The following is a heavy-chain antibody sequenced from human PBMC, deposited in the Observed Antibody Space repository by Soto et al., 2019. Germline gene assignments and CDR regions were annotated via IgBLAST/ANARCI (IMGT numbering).Heavy chain of an antibody. CDR2: ISGSGGST. CDR1: GFTFSSYA. J-gene: IGHJ4*02. D-gene: IGHD2-15*01. Sequence: LRLSCAASGFTFSSYAMSWVRQAPGKGLEWVSAISGSGGSTYYADSVKGRFTISRDNSKNTLYLQMNSLRAEDTAVYYCAKDRMVGYCSGGSCDPFDYWGQGTLVTVSS. V-gene: IGHV3-23*01. CDR3: AKDRMVGYCSGGSCDPFDY.